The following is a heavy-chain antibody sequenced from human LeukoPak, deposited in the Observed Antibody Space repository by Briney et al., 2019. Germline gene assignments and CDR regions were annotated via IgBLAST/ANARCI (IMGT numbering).Heavy chain of an antibody. Sequence: SETLSLTCTVSGGSISSYYWSWIRQPPGKGLEWIGYIYYSGSTNYNPSLKSRVTISVDTSKNQFSLKLSSVTAADTAVYYCARGSPFDPWGQGTLVTVSS. CDR2: IYYSGST. CDR1: GGSISSYY. D-gene: IGHD6-13*01. J-gene: IGHJ5*02. CDR3: ARGSPFDP. V-gene: IGHV4-59*01.